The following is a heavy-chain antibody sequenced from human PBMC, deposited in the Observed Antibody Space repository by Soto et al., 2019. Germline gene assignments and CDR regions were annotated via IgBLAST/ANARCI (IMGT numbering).Heavy chain of an antibody. V-gene: IGHV3-30*18. D-gene: IGHD2-2*01. CDR1: GFTFSSYG. J-gene: IGHJ5*02. Sequence: QVQLVESGGGVVQPGRSLRLSCAASGFTFSSYGMHWVRQAPGKGLEWVAVISYDGSNKYYADSVKGRFTISRDNSKNTLYLQMNSLRAEDTAVYYCAKDNCFSTSCYRLYNWFDPWGQGTLVTVSS. CDR2: ISYDGSNK. CDR3: AKDNCFSTSCYRLYNWFDP.